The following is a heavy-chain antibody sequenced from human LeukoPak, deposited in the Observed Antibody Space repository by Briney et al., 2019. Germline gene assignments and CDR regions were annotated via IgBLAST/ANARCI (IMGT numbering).Heavy chain of an antibody. Sequence: PGGSLRLSCAASGFTFDDYAMHWVRQAPGKGLEWVSGISWNSGSIGYADSVKGRFTISRDNAKNSLYLQMNSLRAEDTALYYCAKDETYYYGSGSRNWFDPWGQGTLVTVSS. D-gene: IGHD3-10*01. CDR2: ISWNSGSI. V-gene: IGHV3-9*01. CDR1: GFTFDDYA. CDR3: AKDETYYYGSGSRNWFDP. J-gene: IGHJ5*02.